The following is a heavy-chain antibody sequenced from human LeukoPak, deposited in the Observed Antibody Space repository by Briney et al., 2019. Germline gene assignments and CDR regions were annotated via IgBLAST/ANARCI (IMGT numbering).Heavy chain of an antibody. D-gene: IGHD6-19*01. CDR1: GFIFSNYW. CDR3: ARERSSGWSTNDY. Sequence: GGSLRLSCAASGFIFSNYWMSWVRQAPGKGLEWVSYISSSGSTIYYADSVKGRFTISRDNAKNSLYLQMNSLRAEDTAVYYCARERSSGWSTNDYWGQGTLVTVSS. J-gene: IGHJ4*02. CDR2: ISSSGSTI. V-gene: IGHV3-11*01.